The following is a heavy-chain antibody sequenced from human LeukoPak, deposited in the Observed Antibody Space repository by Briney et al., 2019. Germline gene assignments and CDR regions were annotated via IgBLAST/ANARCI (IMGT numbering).Heavy chain of an antibody. D-gene: IGHD3-10*01. CDR3: ARDSGERGSGSYLIAY. CDR2: INPNSGGT. J-gene: IGHJ4*02. V-gene: IGHV1-2*02. Sequence: ASVKVSCKSSGYTFTGYYIHWVRQAPGQGLEWMGWINPNSGGTNYAQKFQGRVTTTRDTSISTAYMELSRLRSDDTAVYYCARDSGERGSGSYLIAYWGQGTLVTVSS. CDR1: GYTFTGYY.